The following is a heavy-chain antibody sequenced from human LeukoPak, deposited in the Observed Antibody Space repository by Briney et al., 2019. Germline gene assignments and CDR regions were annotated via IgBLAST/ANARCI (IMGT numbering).Heavy chain of an antibody. Sequence: PSETLSLTCTVSGGSISTYYWGWVRQPPGKALEWIGNIFYTGSTYYSPSLKSRVTISLDTSRNQFSLRLNSVTAADTAVYYCAKSNGYGLIDIWGQGTMVTVSS. V-gene: IGHV4-39*07. CDR1: GGSISTYY. CDR3: AKSNGYGLIDI. D-gene: IGHD3-10*01. J-gene: IGHJ3*02. CDR2: IFYTGST.